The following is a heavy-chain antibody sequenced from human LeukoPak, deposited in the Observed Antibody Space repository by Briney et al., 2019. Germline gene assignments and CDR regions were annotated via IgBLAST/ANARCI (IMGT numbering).Heavy chain of an antibody. D-gene: IGHD3-22*01. J-gene: IGHJ4*02. V-gene: IGHV3-15*01. CDR2: IKSKTDGGTT. CDR1: GFTFSNAW. Sequence: HGGSLRLSCAASGFTFSNAWMSWVRQAPGKGLEWVGRIKSKTDGGTTDYAAPVKGRFTISRDDSKNTLYLQMNSLKTEDTAVYYCTTVRNAYYYDSSGYFDYWGQGTLVTVSS. CDR3: TTVRNAYYYDSSGYFDY.